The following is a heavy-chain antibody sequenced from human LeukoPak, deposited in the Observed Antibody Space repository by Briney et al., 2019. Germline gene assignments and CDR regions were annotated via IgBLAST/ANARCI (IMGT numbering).Heavy chain of an antibody. CDR1: GGSISSYY. J-gene: IGHJ4*02. CDR2: IYTSGST. CDR3: AISTVDRWLVDYFDY. Sequence: SAKPLSHTCTVSGGSISSYYWSWLRQPVGKGLEWIGRIYTSGSTNYNPSLKTRVTKSVDTSKSQFSLKLSSVTSADTAVYYCAISTVDRWLVDYFDYWGQGTLVTVSS. V-gene: IGHV4-4*07. D-gene: IGHD6-19*01.